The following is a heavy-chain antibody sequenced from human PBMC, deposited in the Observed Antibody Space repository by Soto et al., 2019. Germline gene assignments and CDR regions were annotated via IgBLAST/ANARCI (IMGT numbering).Heavy chain of an antibody. J-gene: IGHJ5*02. V-gene: IGHV3-23*01. CDR2: ISGSNGDST. CDR3: MKHNWNDLGWFDP. CDR1: GFTFSNSA. D-gene: IGHD1-20*01. Sequence: EVQLLESGGGLVQPGESLRLSCAASGFTFSNSAMTWVRQTPGQGLEWVSTISGSNGDSTYYADSVKGRFTISRDNSKNTLYLLMNSLGGEDTAEDTCMKHNWNDLGWFDPWGQGTLVTVSS.